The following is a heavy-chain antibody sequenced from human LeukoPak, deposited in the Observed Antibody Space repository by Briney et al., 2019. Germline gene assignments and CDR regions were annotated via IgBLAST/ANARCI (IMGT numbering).Heavy chain of an antibody. CDR2: IYHSGST. CDR1: GGSISSYY. CDR3: ARAALVYCGGDCLSGADYFDY. J-gene: IGHJ4*02. D-gene: IGHD2-21*02. Sequence: SETLSLTCTVSGGSISSYYWSWIRQPPWKGLEWIEYIYHSGSTYYNPSLKSRVTISVDRSKNQFSLKLSSVTAADTAVYYCARAALVYCGGDCLSGADYFDYWGQGTLVTVSS. V-gene: IGHV4-59*12.